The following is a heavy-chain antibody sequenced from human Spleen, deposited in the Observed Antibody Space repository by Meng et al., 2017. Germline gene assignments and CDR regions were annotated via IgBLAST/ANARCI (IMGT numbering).Heavy chain of an antibody. V-gene: IGHV3-74*01. CDR1: GFTFSNYW. Sequence: GESLKISCTASGFTFSNYWMNWVRQAPGKGLVWVSQMNTDGSTTRYADSVKGRFTISRDNAKNTLYLQMNSLRAEDTAVYYCARDRGDYLDSWGQGTLVTVSS. J-gene: IGHJ4*02. CDR2: MNTDGSTT. CDR3: ARDRGDYLDS.